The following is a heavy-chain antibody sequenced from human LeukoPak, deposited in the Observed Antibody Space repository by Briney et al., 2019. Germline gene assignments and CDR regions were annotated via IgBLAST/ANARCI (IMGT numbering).Heavy chain of an antibody. D-gene: IGHD5-24*01. Sequence: GGSLRLSCAASGFTFDDYAMHWVRQAPGKGLEWVSGISWNSGSIGYADSVKGRFTISRDNAKNSLYLQMNSLRAEDTALYYCAKDHRRDGYPYYFDYWGQGTLVTVSS. J-gene: IGHJ4*02. CDR1: GFTFDDYA. CDR2: ISWNSGSI. CDR3: AKDHRRDGYPYYFDY. V-gene: IGHV3-9*01.